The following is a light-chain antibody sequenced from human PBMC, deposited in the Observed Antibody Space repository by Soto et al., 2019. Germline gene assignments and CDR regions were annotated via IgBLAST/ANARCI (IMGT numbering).Light chain of an antibody. CDR3: QRYDNWPLT. J-gene: IGKJ4*01. V-gene: IGKV3-15*01. CDR1: QNINSD. Sequence: EIVMTQSPSTLSVSPAEIATLSCRASQNINSDLAWYQQKPGQAPRLLIFDASTRATGVPARFSGSGSGTEFSLTISSLQSEDSAVYYCQRYDNWPLTFGGGTKVDIK. CDR2: DAS.